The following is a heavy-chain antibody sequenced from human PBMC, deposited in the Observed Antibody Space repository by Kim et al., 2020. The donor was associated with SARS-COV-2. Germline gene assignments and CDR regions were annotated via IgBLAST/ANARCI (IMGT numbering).Heavy chain of an antibody. D-gene: IGHD3-10*01. CDR3: ARADYYYGSGPFFQH. Sequence: GGSLRLSCAASGFTFSTYWMHWVRQAPGKGLVWVSRIKSDGSKTDYADSVKGRVTISRDNAQNTLFLQMNSLRAEDTAVYYCARADYYYGSGPFFQHWGQGTLVTVSS. CDR2: IKSDGSKT. J-gene: IGHJ1*01. CDR1: GFTFSTYW. V-gene: IGHV3-74*01.